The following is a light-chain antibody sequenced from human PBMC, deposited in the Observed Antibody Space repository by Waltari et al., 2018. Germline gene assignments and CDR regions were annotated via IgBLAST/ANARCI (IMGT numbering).Light chain of an antibody. Sequence: EIVLMQSPGTLSLSPGERVTLSCRASQSVSRALAWYQQKPGRAPRHLMFGACSRATGISDRFSGSGSVTDFSLTISRRDPEDFAVYYCQHYVRLPATFGQGTKVEIK. CDR1: QSVSRA. CDR3: QHYVRLPAT. V-gene: IGKV3-20*01. J-gene: IGKJ1*01. CDR2: GAC.